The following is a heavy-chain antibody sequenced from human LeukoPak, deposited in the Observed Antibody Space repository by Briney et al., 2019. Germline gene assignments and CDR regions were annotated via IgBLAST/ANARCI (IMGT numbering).Heavy chain of an antibody. V-gene: IGHV3-74*01. D-gene: IGHD5-24*01. CDR3: AREGREGYNYPALDF. Sequence: PGGSLRLSCAASGFTFSSYWVHWVRQAPGKGLVWVSPINSDGSSTSYADSVKGRFTISRDNAKNSLYLQMNSLRAEDTAVYFCAREGREGYNYPALDFWGQGILVTVSS. CDR2: INSDGSST. CDR1: GFTFSSYW. J-gene: IGHJ4*02.